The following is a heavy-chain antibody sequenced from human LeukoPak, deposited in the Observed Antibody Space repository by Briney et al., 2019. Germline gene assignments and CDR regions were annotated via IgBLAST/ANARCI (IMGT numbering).Heavy chain of an antibody. J-gene: IGHJ6*02. CDR2: ISYDGSNK. CDR3: AREFVPEVTNYYYGMDV. Sequence: PGGSLRLSCAASGFTFSSYAMSWVRQAPGKGLEWVAVISYDGSNKYYADSVKGRFTISRDNSKNTLYLQMNSLRAEDTAVYYCAREFVPEVTNYYYGMDVWGQGTTVTVSS. D-gene: IGHD4-11*01. CDR1: GFTFSSYA. V-gene: IGHV3-30-3*01.